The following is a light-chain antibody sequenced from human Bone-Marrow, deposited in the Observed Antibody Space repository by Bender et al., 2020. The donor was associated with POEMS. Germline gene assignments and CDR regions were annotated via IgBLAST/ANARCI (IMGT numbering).Light chain of an antibody. V-gene: IGLV3-1*01. Sequence: SHELTQPPSVSVSPGRTTTITCSGEKLGEEYACWYPQKPAQSPVVVIYQDTKRPSGIPERFSGSTSGNTASLTISGTQTMDEADYYCQSWGSNTAVFGGGTKLTVL. CDR1: KLGEEY. CDR2: QDT. J-gene: IGLJ2*01. CDR3: QSWGSNTAV.